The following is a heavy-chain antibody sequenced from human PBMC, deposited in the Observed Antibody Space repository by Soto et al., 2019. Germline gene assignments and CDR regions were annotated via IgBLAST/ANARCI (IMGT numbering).Heavy chain of an antibody. V-gene: IGHV3-30*18. D-gene: IGHD5-18*01. Sequence: GGSLRLSCAASGFTFSSYGMHWVRQAPGKGLEWVAVISYDGSNKYYADSVKGRFTISRDNSKNTLYLQMNSLRAEDTAVYYCAKDHLRFSYVSRYGMDVWGQGTTVTVSS. CDR2: ISYDGSNK. CDR1: GFTFSSYG. CDR3: AKDHLRFSYVSRYGMDV. J-gene: IGHJ6*02.